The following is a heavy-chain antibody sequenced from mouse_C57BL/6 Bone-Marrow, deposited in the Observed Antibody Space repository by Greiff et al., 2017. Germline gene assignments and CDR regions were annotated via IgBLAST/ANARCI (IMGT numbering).Heavy chain of an antibody. CDR2: IDPSDSYT. Sequence: VQLQQPGAELVMPGASVKLSCKASGYTFTSYWMHWVKQRPGQGLEWIGEIDPSDSYTNYNQKFKGKSTLTVDKSSSTAYMQLSSLTSEDSAVYYCARKADSNPFAYWGQGTLVTVSA. V-gene: IGHV1-69*01. D-gene: IGHD2-5*01. CDR1: GYTFTSYW. CDR3: ARKADSNPFAY. J-gene: IGHJ3*01.